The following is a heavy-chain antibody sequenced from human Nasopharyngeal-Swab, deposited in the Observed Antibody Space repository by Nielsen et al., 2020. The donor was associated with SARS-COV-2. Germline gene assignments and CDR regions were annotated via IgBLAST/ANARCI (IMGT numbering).Heavy chain of an antibody. Sequence: GGSLRLSCAASGFTFSSYGMHWVRQAPGKGLEWVAVISYDGSNKYYADSVKGRFTISRDNSKNTLYLQMNSLRAEDTAVYYCAKLTLPQSYSGSYHDYWGQGTLVTVSS. CDR3: AKLTLPQSYSGSYHDY. CDR2: ISYDGSNK. J-gene: IGHJ4*02. D-gene: IGHD1-26*01. V-gene: IGHV3-30*18. CDR1: GFTFSSYG.